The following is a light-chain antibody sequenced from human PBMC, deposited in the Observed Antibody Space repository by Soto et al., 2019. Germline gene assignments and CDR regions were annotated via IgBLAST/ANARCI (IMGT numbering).Light chain of an antibody. CDR1: QSVSNY. Sequence: EIVLTQSPGTLSLSPGERATLSCRASQSVSNYLAWYQQKPGEAPRLLIYDASNRATGIPARFSGSGSGTDFTLTISSLEPEDSAVYYCQHRGNWPFCQGTRLEIK. CDR3: QHRGNWP. CDR2: DAS. V-gene: IGKV3-11*01. J-gene: IGKJ5*01.